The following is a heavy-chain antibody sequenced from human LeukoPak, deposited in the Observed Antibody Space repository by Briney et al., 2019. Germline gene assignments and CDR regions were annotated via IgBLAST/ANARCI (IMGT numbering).Heavy chain of an antibody. CDR3: AELGITMIGGV. V-gene: IGHV3-30*04. CDR1: GFTFSNYA. Sequence: GRSLRLSCAASGFTFSNYAMHWVRQAPGKGLEWVAVISFDRSDKYYADSVKGRFTISRDNSKNTLYLQMNSLRAEDTAVYYCAELGITMIGGVWGKGTTVTISS. D-gene: IGHD3-10*02. CDR2: ISFDRSDK. J-gene: IGHJ6*04.